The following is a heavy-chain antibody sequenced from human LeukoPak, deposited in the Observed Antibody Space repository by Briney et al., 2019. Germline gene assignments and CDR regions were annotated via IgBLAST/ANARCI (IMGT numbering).Heavy chain of an antibody. CDR2: INHSGST. J-gene: IGHJ5*02. CDR3: ARDSPLTIFGVVIKPSNWFDP. Sequence: KPSETLSLTCAVYGGSFSGYYWSWIRQPPGKGLEWIGEINHSGSTNYNPSLKSRVTISVDTSKNQFSLKLSSVTAADTAVYHCARDSPLTIFGVVIKPSNWFDPWGQGTLVTVSS. V-gene: IGHV4-34*01. D-gene: IGHD3-3*01. CDR1: GGSFSGYY.